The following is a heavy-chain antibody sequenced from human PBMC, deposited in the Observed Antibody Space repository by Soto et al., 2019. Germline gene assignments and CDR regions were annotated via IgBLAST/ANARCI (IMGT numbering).Heavy chain of an antibody. CDR2: ISAYNGNT. CDR1: GYTFTSYG. Sequence: QVPLVQSGAEVKKPGASVKVSCKASGYTFTSYGIIWVRQAPGQGLEWMGWISAYNGNTNYAQKLQGRVTMTTDTSTSTAYMELRSLRSDDTAVYYCARDPGVRVVAATPCDYWGQGTLVTVSS. J-gene: IGHJ4*02. CDR3: ARDPGVRVVAATPCDY. D-gene: IGHD2-15*01. V-gene: IGHV1-18*01.